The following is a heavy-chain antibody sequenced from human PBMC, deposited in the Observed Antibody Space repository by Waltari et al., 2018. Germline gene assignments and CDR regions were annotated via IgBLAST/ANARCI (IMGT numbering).Heavy chain of an antibody. CDR1: GGTFGRYA. J-gene: IGHJ3*02. Sequence: QVQLVQSGAEVKQPGSSVKVSCKASGGTFGRYAITWVRQAPGQGLEWLGGCIPIEGTPNYEAKVQGRVTVSADASTSTVQLELRSLISEDTAVYYCAKREIGYAFDTWGQGTMVTVSS. V-gene: IGHV1-69*12. CDR3: AKREIGYAFDT. D-gene: IGHD1-26*01. CDR2: CIPIEGTP.